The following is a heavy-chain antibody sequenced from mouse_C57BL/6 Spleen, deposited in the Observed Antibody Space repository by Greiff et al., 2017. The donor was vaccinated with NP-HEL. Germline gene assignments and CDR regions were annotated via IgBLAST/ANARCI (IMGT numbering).Heavy chain of an antibody. CDR3: ARSGGNYGDYAMDY. J-gene: IGHJ4*01. D-gene: IGHD2-1*01. Sequence: QVQLQQSGAELVKPGASVTISCKASGYAFSSYWMNWVKQRPGKGLEWIGQIYPGDGDTNYNGTFKGKAPLTADKASSTAYMQLSSLTSEDSAVYFCARSGGNYGDYAMDYWGQGTSVTVSS. V-gene: IGHV1-80*01. CDR1: GYAFSSYW. CDR2: IYPGDGDT.